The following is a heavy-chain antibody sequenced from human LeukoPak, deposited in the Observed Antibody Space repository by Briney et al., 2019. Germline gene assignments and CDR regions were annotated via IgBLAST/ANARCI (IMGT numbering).Heavy chain of an antibody. CDR2: ISHDGNHK. CDR1: GFIFSGYG. D-gene: IGHD3-10*01. Sequence: GGSLRLSCAASGFIFSGYGLHWVRQAPGKGLEWVALISHDGNHKHYADSVKGRFTISRDNSKNTLYLQMTSLRVEDTAVYFCAKDRIVISFGDVSKHWGQGTLVTVSS. J-gene: IGHJ1*01. CDR3: AKDRIVISFGDVSKH. V-gene: IGHV3-30*18.